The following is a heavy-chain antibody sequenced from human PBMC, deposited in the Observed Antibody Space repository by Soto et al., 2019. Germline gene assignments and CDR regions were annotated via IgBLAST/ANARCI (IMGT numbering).Heavy chain of an antibody. CDR2: MNPNSGNT. CDR3: ARGSMVRGPIFGY. D-gene: IGHD3-10*01. V-gene: IGHV1-8*01. J-gene: IGHJ4*02. Sequence: GAKEKVSSKASGYNFTRSDNNWERKATGQGIEWMGWMNPNSGNTGYAQKFQGRVTMTRNTSISTAYMELSSLRSEDTAVYYCARGSMVRGPIFGYWGQGTLVTGS. CDR1: GYNFTRSD.